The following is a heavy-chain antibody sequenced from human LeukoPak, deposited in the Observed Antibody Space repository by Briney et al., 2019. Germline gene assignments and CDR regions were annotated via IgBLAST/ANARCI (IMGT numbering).Heavy chain of an antibody. J-gene: IGHJ4*02. CDR2: INPNSGGT. CDR1: GYTFTSYY. CDR3: ARSPTLWFGELLGY. V-gene: IGHV1-2*02. Sequence: ASVKVSCKASGYTFTSYYMHWVRQAPGQGLEWMGWINPNSGGTNYAQKFQGRVTMTRDTSISTAYMELSRLRSDDTAVYYCARSPTLWFGELLGYWGQGTLVTVSS. D-gene: IGHD3-10*01.